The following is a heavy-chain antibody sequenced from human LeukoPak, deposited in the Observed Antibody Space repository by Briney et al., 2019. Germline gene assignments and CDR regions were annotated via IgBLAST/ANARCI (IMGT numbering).Heavy chain of an antibody. J-gene: IGHJ3*02. Sequence: PSETLSLTCALYGGSFSGYYWSWIRQPPGKGLEWIGEIYHSGSTNYNPSLKSRVTISVDKSKNQFSLKLSSATAADTAVYYCARFYYDSSGYLRAFDIWGQGTMVTVSS. CDR3: ARFYYDSSGYLRAFDI. CDR1: GGSFSGYY. CDR2: IYHSGST. D-gene: IGHD3-22*01. V-gene: IGHV4-34*01.